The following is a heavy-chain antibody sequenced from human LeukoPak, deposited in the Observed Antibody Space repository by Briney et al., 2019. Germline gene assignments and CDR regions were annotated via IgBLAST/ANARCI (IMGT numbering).Heavy chain of an antibody. Sequence: ASVTVSCMASGYTFTGYYLHWVRQAPGQGLEWMGWINPDNGGTNYAQKFQGRVAMTRDMSISTAYMELSRLRSDDSAVYYCARDPSNSGYDYLYYFDYWGQGTLVTVSS. CDR3: ARDPSNSGYDYLYYFDY. CDR2: INPDNGGT. D-gene: IGHD5-12*01. J-gene: IGHJ4*02. CDR1: GYTFTGYY. V-gene: IGHV1-2*02.